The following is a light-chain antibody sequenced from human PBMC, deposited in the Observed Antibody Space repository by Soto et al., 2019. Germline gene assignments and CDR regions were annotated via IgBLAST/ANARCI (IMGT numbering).Light chain of an antibody. V-gene: IGKV1-39*01. J-gene: IGKJ1*01. Sequence: DIQLTKSPSSLSASVGDRVTITCRASQNIGIYLNWYHQKAGKAPKLLVFGASTLQSGVPPRFSGSGSGTEFTLSIGSLQPEDFATYYCQHSYANPRTFGQGSKV. CDR1: QNIGIY. CDR2: GAS. CDR3: QHSYANPRT.